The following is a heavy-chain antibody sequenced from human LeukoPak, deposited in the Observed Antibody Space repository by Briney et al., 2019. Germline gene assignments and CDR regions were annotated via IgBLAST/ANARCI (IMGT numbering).Heavy chain of an antibody. CDR1: GFTFSSYS. CDR3: ARESTMIVVADQFPTNYYGMDV. CDR2: ISSSSSYI. Sequence: SGGSLRLSCAASGFTFSSYSMNWVRQAPGKGLEWVSSISSSSSYIYYADSVKGRFTISRDNAKNSLYLQMNSLRAEDTAVYYCARESTMIVVADQFPTNYYGMDVWGQGTTVTVSS. V-gene: IGHV3-21*01. J-gene: IGHJ6*02. D-gene: IGHD3-22*01.